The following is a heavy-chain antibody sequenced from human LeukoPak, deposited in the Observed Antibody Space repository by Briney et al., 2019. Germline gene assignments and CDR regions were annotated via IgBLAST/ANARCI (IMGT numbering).Heavy chain of an antibody. CDR3: AEDGIRYFDWLLPPPYFDY. J-gene: IGHJ4*02. D-gene: IGHD3-9*01. V-gene: IGHV3-48*03. CDR1: GFTFSSYE. Sequence: PGGSLRLSCAASGFTFSSYEMNWVRQAPGKGLKWVSYISSSGSTIYYADSVKGRFTISRDNAKNSLYLQMNSLRAEDTAVFFQAEDGIRYFDWLLPPPYFDYWGQGTLVTVSS. CDR2: ISSSGSTI.